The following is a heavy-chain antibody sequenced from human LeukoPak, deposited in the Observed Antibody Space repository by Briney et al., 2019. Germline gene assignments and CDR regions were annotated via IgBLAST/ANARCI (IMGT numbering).Heavy chain of an antibody. D-gene: IGHD1-14*01. CDR1: GGSISSYY. V-gene: IGHV4-59*08. CDR3: ARVGSPDGDFYY. Sequence: SETLSLTCTVSGGSISSYYWSWIRQPPGKGLEWIGYIYYSGSTNYNPSLKSRVTISVDTSKNQFSLKLSSVTAADTAVYYCARVGSPDGDFYYWGQGTLVTVSS. CDR2: IYYSGST. J-gene: IGHJ4*02.